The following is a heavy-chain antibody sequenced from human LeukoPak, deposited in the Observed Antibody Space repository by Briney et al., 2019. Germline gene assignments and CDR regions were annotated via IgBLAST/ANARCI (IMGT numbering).Heavy chain of an antibody. CDR1: GFAFNDYY. J-gene: IGHJ4*02. D-gene: IGHD3-3*01. CDR3: ARDFGRFLEWSPGAY. CDR2: ISSSSSAI. Sequence: PGGSLRLSCAASGFAFNDYYMSWIRQAPGKGLEWVSYISSSSSAIYYADSVKGRFTISRDNAKNSLYLQMNSLRAEDTAVYYCARDFGRFLEWSPGAYWGQGTLVTVSS. V-gene: IGHV3-11*01.